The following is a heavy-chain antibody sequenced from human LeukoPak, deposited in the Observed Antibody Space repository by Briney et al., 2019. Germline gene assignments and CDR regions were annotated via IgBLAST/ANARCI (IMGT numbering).Heavy chain of an antibody. CDR3: ARKDRLGYNYDQGPIDY. V-gene: IGHV3-21*01. J-gene: IGHJ4*02. CDR1: GFTFSSYS. D-gene: IGHD5-18*01. Sequence: GGSLRLSWAASGFTFSSYSMNWVRQAPGKGLEWVSSISSSSYIYYADSVKGRFTISRDNAKNSLYLQMNSLRAEDTAVYYCARKDRLGYNYDQGPIDYWGQGTLVTVSS. CDR2: ISSSSYI.